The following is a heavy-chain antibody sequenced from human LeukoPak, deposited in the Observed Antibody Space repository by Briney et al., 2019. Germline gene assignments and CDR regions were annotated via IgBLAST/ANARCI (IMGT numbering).Heavy chain of an antibody. D-gene: IGHD7-27*01. CDR1: GGSFSGYY. Sequence: SETLSLTCAVYGGSFSGYYWSWSRQPPGRGLEWIGEINHSGSTNYNPSLKSRVTISVDTSKNQFSLKLSSVTAADTAVYYCASQDPSGDPLDYWGQGTLVTVSS. CDR2: INHSGST. CDR3: ASQDPSGDPLDY. V-gene: IGHV4-34*01. J-gene: IGHJ4*02.